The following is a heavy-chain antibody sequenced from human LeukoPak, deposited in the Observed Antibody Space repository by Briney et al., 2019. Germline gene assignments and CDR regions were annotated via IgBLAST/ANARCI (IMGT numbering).Heavy chain of an antibody. CDR3: VRDVFSLGGL. J-gene: IGHJ4*02. CDR1: GFTFSDYG. CDR2: INHDGTLR. Sequence: GGSLRLSCAASGFTFSDYGMHWVRQAPGKGLVWVSHINHDGTLRNYADSVKGRFTISRDFAKNTLYLQMNTLGAEDTAVYYCVRDVFSLGGLGGQGTLVTVSS. D-gene: IGHD4-23*01. V-gene: IGHV3-74*01.